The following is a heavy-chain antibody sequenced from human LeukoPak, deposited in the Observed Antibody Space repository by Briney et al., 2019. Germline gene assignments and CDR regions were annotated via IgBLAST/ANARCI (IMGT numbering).Heavy chain of an antibody. CDR1: GFTFSSYA. V-gene: IGHV3-23*01. CDR2: LSGSGGST. CDR3: AKGGEVVSATRVDY. J-gene: IGHJ4*02. D-gene: IGHD2-15*01. Sequence: GRSLRLSCAASGFTFSSYAMSWVRQAPGKGLEWVSALSGSGGSTYYADSVKGRFTISRENSKDTLYLQMNSLRAEDTAVYYCAKGGEVVSATRVDYWGQGTLVSVSS.